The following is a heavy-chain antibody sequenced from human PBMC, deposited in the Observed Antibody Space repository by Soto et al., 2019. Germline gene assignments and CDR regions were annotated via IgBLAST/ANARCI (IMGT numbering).Heavy chain of an antibody. CDR2: IIPLFRTP. V-gene: IGHV1-69*12. Sequence: QVQLVQYGAEMKEPGSSVKVSCKTSGGTFSSSAISWLRQAPGQGLEWMGGIIPLFRTPDYAQKFQGRVTIAEDESTSTAYMALSSLRSEDTAVYYCARDNDRLQLGGNYYYILDVWGQGTTITVSS. CDR3: ARDNDRLQLGGNYYYILDV. CDR1: GGTFSSSA. J-gene: IGHJ6*02. D-gene: IGHD4-4*01.